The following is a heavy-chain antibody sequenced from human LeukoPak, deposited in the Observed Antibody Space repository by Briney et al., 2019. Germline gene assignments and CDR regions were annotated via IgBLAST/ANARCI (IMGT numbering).Heavy chain of an antibody. D-gene: IGHD6-13*01. CDR1: GGSISSYY. J-gene: IGHJ4*02. V-gene: IGHV4-59*08. CDR3: ASHGSQQLVWPL. CDR2: IYYSGST. Sequence: SETLSLTCTVSGGSISSYYWSWIRQPPGKGREWIGYIYYSGSTNYNPSLKSRVTISVDTSKNQFSLKLSSVTAADTAVYYCASHGSQQLVWPLWGQGTLVTVSS.